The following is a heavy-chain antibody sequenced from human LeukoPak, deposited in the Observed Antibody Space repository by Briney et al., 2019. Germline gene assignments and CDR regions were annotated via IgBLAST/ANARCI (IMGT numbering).Heavy chain of an antibody. CDR1: GFTFSSYS. V-gene: IGHV3-21*01. CDR3: ARDRHDILTGYYPFDY. Sequence: PGGSLRLSCAASGFTFSSYSMNWVRQAPGKGLEWVSSISSSSSYIYYADSVKGRFTISRDNAKNSLYLQMNSLRAEDTAVYYCARDRHDILTGYYPFDYWGQGTLVTVSS. CDR2: ISSSSSYI. D-gene: IGHD3-9*01. J-gene: IGHJ4*02.